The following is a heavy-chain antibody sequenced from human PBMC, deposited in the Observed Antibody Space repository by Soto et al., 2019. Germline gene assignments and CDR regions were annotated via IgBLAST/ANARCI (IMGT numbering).Heavy chain of an antibody. D-gene: IGHD2-15*01. CDR3: ARDPLSLGYCSGGSCHPT. J-gene: IGHJ5*02. V-gene: IGHV3-74*01. CDR1: GFTFSSYW. Sequence: EVQLVESGGGLVQPGGSLRLSCAASGFTFSSYWMHWVRQAPGKGLVWVSRINSDGSSTSYADSVKGRFTISRDNAKNTLYLQMNSLRAEYTAVYYCARDPLSLGYCSGGSCHPTWGQGTLVTVSS. CDR2: INSDGSST.